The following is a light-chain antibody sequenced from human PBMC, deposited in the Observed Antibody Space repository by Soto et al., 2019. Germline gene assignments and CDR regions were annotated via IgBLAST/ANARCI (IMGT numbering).Light chain of an antibody. Sequence: VAMTQSPVSLPVTLGQPASISCRSSQSLVYTNGNTYLNWFHQRPGQSPRRLFYKVSNRDSGVPDRFSASGSGTDFTLTISRVEAEDVGIYYCMQGSHWPRTFGQGTKVEIK. J-gene: IGKJ1*01. CDR2: KVS. CDR1: QSLVYTNGNTY. CDR3: MQGSHWPRT. V-gene: IGKV2-30*01.